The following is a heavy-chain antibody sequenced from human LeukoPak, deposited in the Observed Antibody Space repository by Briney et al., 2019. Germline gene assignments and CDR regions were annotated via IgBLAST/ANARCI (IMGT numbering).Heavy chain of an antibody. D-gene: IGHD6-19*01. V-gene: IGHV3-53*01. CDR2: IYSGGST. CDR1: GFTFSSYS. J-gene: IGHJ4*02. Sequence: GGSLRLSCAASGFTFSSYSMNWVRQAPGKGLEWVSVIYSGGSTYYADSVKGRFTISRDNSKNTLYLQMNSLRAEDTAVYYCAREDDSSGWRPFDYWGQGTLVTVSS. CDR3: AREDDSSGWRPFDY.